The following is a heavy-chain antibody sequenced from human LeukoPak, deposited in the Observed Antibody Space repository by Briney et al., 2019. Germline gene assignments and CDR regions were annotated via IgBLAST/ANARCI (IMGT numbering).Heavy chain of an antibody. CDR1: GGSISSYY. CDR3: ARLNGSGSYYSDY. CDR2: IYYSGST. J-gene: IGHJ4*02. D-gene: IGHD3-10*01. V-gene: IGHV4-59*08. Sequence: SETLSLTCTVSGGSISSYYWSWIRQPPGKGLEWIGYIYYSGSTNYNPSLKSRVTISVDTSKNQFSLKLSSVTAADTAVYYCARLNGSGSYYSDYWGQGTLVTVSS.